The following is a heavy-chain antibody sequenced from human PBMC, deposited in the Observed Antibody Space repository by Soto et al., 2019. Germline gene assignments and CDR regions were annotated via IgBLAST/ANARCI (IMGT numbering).Heavy chain of an antibody. V-gene: IGHV4-39*07. CDR1: GGSISSSSYY. D-gene: IGHD6-6*01. Sequence: SETLSLTCTVSGGSISSSSYYWGWIRQPPGKGLEWVGTIYYSGTTYYNPSLKSRLTISVDTSKNQFSLRLSSVTAADTAVYYCARREYSRPFDYWGQGTLVTVSS. CDR3: ARREYSRPFDY. CDR2: IYYSGTT. J-gene: IGHJ4*02.